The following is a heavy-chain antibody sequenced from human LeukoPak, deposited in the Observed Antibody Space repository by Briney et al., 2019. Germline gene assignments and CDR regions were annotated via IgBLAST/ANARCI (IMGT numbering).Heavy chain of an antibody. CDR3: GYYDSSGYYYGRLRY. D-gene: IGHD3-22*01. J-gene: IGHJ4*02. V-gene: IGHV3-23*01. CDR2: INAGGDKI. Sequence: GGSLRLSCEASGFTFSEHAMTWVRQTPGEGLEWVSDINAGGDKIQYADSVRGRFTVSRDNPKNTLFLHMNNVRAEDSAVYFCGYYDSSGYYYGRLRYWGRGTPVTVSS. CDR1: GFTFSEHA.